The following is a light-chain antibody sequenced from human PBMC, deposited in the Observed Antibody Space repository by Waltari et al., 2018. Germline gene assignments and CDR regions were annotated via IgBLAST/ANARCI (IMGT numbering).Light chain of an antibody. CDR1: SGSLSTTSY. J-gene: IGLJ3*02. CDR2: KAK. Sequence: QTVVTQEPSLSVSPGGTVTLTCALSSGSLSTTSYATWYQQTPGQAPRTLVYKAKARSAAGPVRFSGSILGNTAALAIAGAQADDESDSYCALYMGRGIWVFGGGTRLTVL. V-gene: IGLV8-61*01. CDR3: ALYMGRGIWV.